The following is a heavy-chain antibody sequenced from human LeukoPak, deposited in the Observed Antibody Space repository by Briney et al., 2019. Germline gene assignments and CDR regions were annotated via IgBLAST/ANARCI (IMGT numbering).Heavy chain of an antibody. V-gene: IGHV1-2*02. CDR1: GYTFTGYY. Sequence: SVKVSCKPSGYTFTGYYLLWVPHAPGQGREWMGCINPNTGATIYAEKFQGSVTMTRDTSIDTAYMEMRSLRSDDTAVYYCARDRVGSGWPRPWYFEFWGQGTLITVSS. D-gene: IGHD6-19*01. CDR3: ARDRVGSGWPRPWYFEF. J-gene: IGHJ4*02. CDR2: INPNTGAT.